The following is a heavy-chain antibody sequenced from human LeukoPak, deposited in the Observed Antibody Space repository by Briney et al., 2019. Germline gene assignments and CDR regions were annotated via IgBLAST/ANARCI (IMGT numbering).Heavy chain of an antibody. CDR1: GGSISSYY. V-gene: IGHV4-4*07. CDR2: IYPSGGT. D-gene: IGHD3-10*01. CDR3: ARDYYGSGSYPFDY. J-gene: IGHJ4*02. Sequence: SETLSLTCTVSGGSISSYYWSWIRQPTGKGLEWIGRIYPSGGTNYNPSLKSRVTMSVDTSKNQFSLKLSSVTAADTAVYYCARDYYGSGSYPFDYWGQGTLVTVSS.